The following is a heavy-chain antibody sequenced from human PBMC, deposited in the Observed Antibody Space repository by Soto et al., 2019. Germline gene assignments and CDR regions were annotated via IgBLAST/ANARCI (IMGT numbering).Heavy chain of an antibody. Sequence: GVSLRLSCAASGFTFSSYGMHWVRQAPGKGLEWVAVIWYDGSNKYYADSVKGRFTISRDNSKNTLYLQMNSLRAEDTAVYYCARASRSSMVRGTLGYYYYYYGMDVWGQGTTVTVSS. CDR3: ARASRSSMVRGTLGYYYYYYGMDV. CDR2: IWYDGSNK. J-gene: IGHJ6*02. V-gene: IGHV3-33*01. D-gene: IGHD3-10*01. CDR1: GFTFSSYG.